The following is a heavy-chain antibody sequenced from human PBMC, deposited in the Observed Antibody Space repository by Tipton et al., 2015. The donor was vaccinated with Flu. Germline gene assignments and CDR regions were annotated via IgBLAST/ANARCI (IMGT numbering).Heavy chain of an antibody. D-gene: IGHD5-18*01. Sequence: TLSLTCTVSGGSISSYYWSWIRQPPGKGLEWIGYIYYSGSTNYNPSLKSRVTIPVDTSKNQFSLKLSSVTAADTAVYYCARVRGYSLHYYYYMDVWGKGTTVTVSS. J-gene: IGHJ6*03. CDR3: ARVRGYSLHYYYYMDV. CDR1: GGSISSYY. CDR2: IYYSGST. V-gene: IGHV4-59*01.